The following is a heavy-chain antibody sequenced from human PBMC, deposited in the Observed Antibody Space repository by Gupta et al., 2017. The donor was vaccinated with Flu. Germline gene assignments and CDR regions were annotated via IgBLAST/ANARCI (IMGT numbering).Heavy chain of an antibody. D-gene: IGHD3-10*01. CDR2: IAADASVK. CDR3: ARNRGWQQFDH. Sequence: VRQAPGKGLEWVANIAADASVKNYADSVKGRFTISRDDAKDSLYLQMNSLRAEDTAVYYCARNRGWQQFDHWGQGALVTVSS. J-gene: IGHJ5*02. V-gene: IGHV3-7*01.